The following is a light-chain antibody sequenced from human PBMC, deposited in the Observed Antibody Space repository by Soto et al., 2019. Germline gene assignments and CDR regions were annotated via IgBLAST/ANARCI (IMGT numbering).Light chain of an antibody. CDR1: SSHVDDFYY. CDR3: GSYTSRSYV. V-gene: IGLV2-14*01. Sequence: QSALTQPASVSGSPGQSITISCTRTSSHVDDFYYISWYQQHPGTVPKFIIYEVSNRPSGVSNRFSGSKSGNTASLTISGLQPDDEADYYCGSYTSRSYVFGTGTKVTV. CDR2: EVS. J-gene: IGLJ1*01.